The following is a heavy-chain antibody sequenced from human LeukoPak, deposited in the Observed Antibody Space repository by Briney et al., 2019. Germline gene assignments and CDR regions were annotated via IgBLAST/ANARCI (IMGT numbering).Heavy chain of an antibody. CDR3: ARDNEWSYYFDY. V-gene: IGHV4-30-2*01. CDR2: IYHSGST. CDR1: GGSISSGGYY. Sequence: SETLSLTCTVSGGSISSGGYYWSWIRQPPGKGLEWIGYIYHSGSTYYNPSLKSRVTISVDRSKNQFSLKLSSVTAADTAVYYCARDNEWSYYFDYWGQGTLVTVSS. D-gene: IGHD3-3*01. J-gene: IGHJ4*02.